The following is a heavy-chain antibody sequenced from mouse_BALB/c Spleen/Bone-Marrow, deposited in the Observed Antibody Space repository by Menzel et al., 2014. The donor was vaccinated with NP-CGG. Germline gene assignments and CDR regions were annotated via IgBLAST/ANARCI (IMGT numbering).Heavy chain of an antibody. Sequence: LVKTGASVKISCKASGYSFNGYYMHWVKQSHGKSLERIGYISCYNGATRYNQKFKGKATFTVDTSSSTAYMQFNSLASEDSAVYYCARADRYDAFFDYWGQGTTLTVSS. CDR1: GYSFNGYY. CDR2: ISCYNGAT. D-gene: IGHD2-14*01. J-gene: IGHJ2*01. CDR3: ARADRYDAFFDY. V-gene: IGHV1S34*01.